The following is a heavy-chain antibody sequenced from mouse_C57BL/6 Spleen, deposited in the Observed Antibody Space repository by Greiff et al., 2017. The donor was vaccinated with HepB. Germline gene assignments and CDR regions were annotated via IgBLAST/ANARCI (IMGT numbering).Heavy chain of an antibody. V-gene: IGHV1-82*01. CDR3: AREDGRAY. D-gene: IGHD2-3*01. Sequence: VQLQQSGPELVKPGASVKISCKASGYAFSSSWMNWVKQRPGKGLEWIGRIYPGDGDTNYNGKFKGKATLTADKSSSTAYMQLSSLTSEDSAVYFCAREDGRAYWGQGTLVTVSA. J-gene: IGHJ3*01. CDR1: GYAFSSSW. CDR2: IYPGDGDT.